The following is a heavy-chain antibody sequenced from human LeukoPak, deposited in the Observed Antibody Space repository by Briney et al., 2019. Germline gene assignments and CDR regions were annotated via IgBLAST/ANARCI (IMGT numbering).Heavy chain of an antibody. Sequence: PGGSLRLSCAASGFTFSSYAMSWVRQAPGKGLEWVSAISGSGGSTYYADSVKGRFTISRDNSKNTLYLQVNSLRAEDTAVYYCAKDRPGIAAAAPKWGWFDPWGQGTLVTVSS. CDR1: GFTFSSYA. J-gene: IGHJ5*02. D-gene: IGHD6-13*01. CDR3: AKDRPGIAAAAPKWGWFDP. CDR2: ISGSGGST. V-gene: IGHV3-23*01.